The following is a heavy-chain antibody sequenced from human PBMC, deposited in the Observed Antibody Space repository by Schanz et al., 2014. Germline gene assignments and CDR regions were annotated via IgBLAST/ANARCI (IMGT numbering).Heavy chain of an antibody. Sequence: VLLVESGGGVVQPGGSLRLSCAVSGFSVSTNYMSWVRQAPGKGLEWVSSIYINSGSTNYADSVKGRFTISRDNAKNSLYLQMNSLRAEDTAVYYCARDKGGYYPFDYWGQGTLVTVSS. V-gene: IGHV3-66*01. J-gene: IGHJ4*02. D-gene: IGHD3-3*01. CDR2: IYINSGST. CDR3: ARDKGGYYPFDY. CDR1: GFSVSTNY.